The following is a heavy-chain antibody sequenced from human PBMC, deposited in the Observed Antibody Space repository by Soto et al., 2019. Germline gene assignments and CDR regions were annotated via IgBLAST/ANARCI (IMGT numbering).Heavy chain of an antibody. V-gene: IGHV4-59*01. J-gene: IGHJ6*02. CDR1: GGSISSYY. Sequence: SETRSLTCTVSGGSISSYYWSWIRQPPGKGLEWIGYIYYSGSTNYSPSLKSRVTISVDTSKNQFSLKLSSVTAADTAVYYCARADTDYYYYYGMDVWGQGTTVTVSS. CDR3: ARADTDYYYYYGMDV. CDR2: IYYSGST.